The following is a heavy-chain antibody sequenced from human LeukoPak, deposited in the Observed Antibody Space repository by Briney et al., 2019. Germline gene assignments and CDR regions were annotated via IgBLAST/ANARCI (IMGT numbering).Heavy chain of an antibody. J-gene: IGHJ4*02. Sequence: GASVKVSCKASGYTFTSYIINWVRQAPGQGPEWMGWITPYTNNTNSAQKFQGRVTMTTDTPTSTAYMELMNLRSDDTAVYYCARPAGYSYGGDFDYWGQGTLVTVSP. CDR3: ARPAGYSYGGDFDY. CDR2: ITPYTNNT. D-gene: IGHD5-18*01. V-gene: IGHV1-18*01. CDR1: GYTFTSYI.